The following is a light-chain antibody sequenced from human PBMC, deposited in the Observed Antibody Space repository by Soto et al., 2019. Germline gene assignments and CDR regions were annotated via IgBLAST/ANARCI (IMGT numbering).Light chain of an antibody. J-gene: IGLJ2*01. CDR2: EVN. CDR1: SSDVGGYDY. CDR3: SSYAGSNNVI. V-gene: IGLV2-8*01. Sequence: QSALTQPPSASGSPGQSVTISCTGTSSDVGGYDYVSWYQQHPGKAPKLIIYEVNKRPSGVPDRFSGSKSGNTAFLTVSGLQAEDEADYYCSSYAGSNNVIFGGGTKITVL.